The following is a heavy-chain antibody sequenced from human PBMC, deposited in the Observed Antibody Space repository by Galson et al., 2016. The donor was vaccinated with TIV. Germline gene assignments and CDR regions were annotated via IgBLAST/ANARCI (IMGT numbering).Heavy chain of an antibody. CDR2: IIGMFGTA. V-gene: IGHV1-69*13. CDR1: GGTFSSDG. Sequence: SVKVSCKASGGTFSSDGINWVRQAPGQGLEWMGGIIGMFGTASYAEKFQGRVTITADEYMKTSYMELSSLRFEDTAVYYCARGGGYHLFLNWPAPWGQGTPVIVSS. D-gene: IGHD2-15*01. CDR3: ARGGGYHLFLNWPAP. J-gene: IGHJ5*02.